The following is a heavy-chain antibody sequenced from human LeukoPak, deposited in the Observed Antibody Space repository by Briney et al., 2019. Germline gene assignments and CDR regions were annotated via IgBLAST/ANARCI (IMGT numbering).Heavy chain of an antibody. CDR1: GFTFSSYA. V-gene: IGHV3-23*01. CDR2: ISGSGGST. J-gene: IGHJ4*02. Sequence: GGSLRLSCAASGFTFSSYAMSWVRQAPGKGLEWVSAISGSGGSTYYADSVKGRFTISRDNSKNTLYLQMNSLRAEDTAVYYCAKSLLWFYDSSGYPADVWGQGTLVTVSS. D-gene: IGHD3-22*01. CDR3: AKSLLWFYDSSGYPADV.